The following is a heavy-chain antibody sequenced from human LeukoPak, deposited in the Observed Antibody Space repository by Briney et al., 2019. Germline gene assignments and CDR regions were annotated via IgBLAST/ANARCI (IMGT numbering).Heavy chain of an antibody. J-gene: IGHJ4*02. V-gene: IGHV5-10-1*01. CDR1: GYSFTTHW. Sequence: GESLRISCKGSGYSFTTHWINWVRQMPGKGLEWMGRIDPSDSSTKYSPPFQGHVTISTDKSINTAYLQWSSLKASDTAMYFSARHTSLWFGELPSDFDYWGQGTLVTVSS. CDR2: IDPSDSST. CDR3: ARHTSLWFGELPSDFDY. D-gene: IGHD3-10*01.